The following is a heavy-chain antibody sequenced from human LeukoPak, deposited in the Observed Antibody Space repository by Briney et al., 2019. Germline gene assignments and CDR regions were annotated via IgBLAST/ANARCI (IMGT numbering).Heavy chain of an antibody. Sequence: PGGSLRLSCAASGFTFSNYAMHWVRQAPGKGLEWVAVISYDETNKDYANSVEGRFTISRDNSKNTLYLQMNSLRVEDTAMYYCARDNNGDYWGQGTLVTVSS. V-gene: IGHV3-30-3*01. D-gene: IGHD1/OR15-1a*01. J-gene: IGHJ4*02. CDR2: ISYDETNK. CDR1: GFTFSNYA. CDR3: ARDNNGDY.